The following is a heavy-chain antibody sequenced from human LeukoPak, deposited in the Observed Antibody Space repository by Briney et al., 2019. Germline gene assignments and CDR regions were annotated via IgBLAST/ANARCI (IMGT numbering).Heavy chain of an antibody. CDR1: GFTFSSYW. D-gene: IGHD2-2*01. J-gene: IGHJ6*02. CDR3: ATACSSTSCYPYYYYYGMDV. CDR2: INSDGSST. V-gene: IGHV3-74*01. Sequence: GGSLRLSCAASGFTFSSYWMHWVRQAPGKGLVWVSRINSDGSSTSYADSMKGRFTISRDNAKNTLYLQMNSLRAEDTAVYYCATACSSTSCYPYYYYYGMDVWGQGTTVTVSS.